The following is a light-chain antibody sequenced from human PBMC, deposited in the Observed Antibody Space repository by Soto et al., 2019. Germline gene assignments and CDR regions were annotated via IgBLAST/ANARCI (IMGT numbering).Light chain of an antibody. CDR1: SSNIGGNS. Sequence: QSVLTQPHSVSAAPGQKVTISCSGSSSNIGGNSVSWYQQLPGTAPKLLIYDDNKRPSGIPDRFSGSKSGASATLGITGFQTGDEADYYRGSWDSSLSAYVFGTGTKVTVL. CDR3: GSWDSSLSAYV. J-gene: IGLJ1*01. CDR2: DDN. V-gene: IGLV1-51*01.